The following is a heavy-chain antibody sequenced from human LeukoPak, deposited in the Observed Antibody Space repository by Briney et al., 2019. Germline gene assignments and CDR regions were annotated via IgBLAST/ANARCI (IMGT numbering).Heavy chain of an antibody. CDR3: ARVVTSLVYSPNELPYYYCGMDV. J-gene: IGHJ6*02. D-gene: IGHD2-21*02. CDR2: IIPIFGTA. CDR1: GGTFSSYA. Sequence: ASVKVSCKASGGTFSSYAISWVRQAPGQGLEWMGGIIPIFGTANYAQKFQGRVTITADESTSTAYMELSSLRSEDTAVYYCARVVTSLVYSPNELPYYYCGMDVWGQGTTVTVSS. V-gene: IGHV1-69*13.